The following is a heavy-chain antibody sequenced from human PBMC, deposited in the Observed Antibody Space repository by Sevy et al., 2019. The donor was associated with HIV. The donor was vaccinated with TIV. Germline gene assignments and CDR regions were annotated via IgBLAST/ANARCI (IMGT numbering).Heavy chain of an antibody. CDR3: ARDYSRRSGWFDP. D-gene: IGHD6-13*01. J-gene: IGHJ5*02. CDR1: GFDVSNNY. Sequence: GGSLRLSCAGSGFDVSNNYMSWVRQAPGKGLEWVSIIYSSGTTYYADSVKGRLTISSDKSKNTVYLQMSSLRADDTAFYHCARDYSRRSGWFDPWGQGTLVTVSS. CDR2: IYSSGTT. V-gene: IGHV3-53*01.